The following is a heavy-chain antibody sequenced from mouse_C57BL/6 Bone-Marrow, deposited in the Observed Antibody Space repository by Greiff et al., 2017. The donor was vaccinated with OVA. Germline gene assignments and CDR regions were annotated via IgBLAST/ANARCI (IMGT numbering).Heavy chain of an antibody. D-gene: IGHD1-1*01. V-gene: IGHV1-64*01. CDR1: GYTFTSYW. Sequence: QVQLQQPGAELVKPGASVKLSCKASGYTFTSYWMHWVKQRPGQGLEWIGMIHPNSGSTNYNEKFKSKATLTVDKSSSTAYMQLSSLTSEDSAVYYCARPTTSLSLAYWGQGTLVTVSA. CDR2: IHPNSGST. J-gene: IGHJ3*01. CDR3: ARPTTSLSLAY.